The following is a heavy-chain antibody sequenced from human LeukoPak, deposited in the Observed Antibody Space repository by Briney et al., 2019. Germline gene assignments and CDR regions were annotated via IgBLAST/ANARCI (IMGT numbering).Heavy chain of an antibody. J-gene: IGHJ5*02. CDR2: ISSSGDNT. V-gene: IGHV3-23*01. D-gene: IGHD2-2*02. CDR1: GFTLTNHA. Sequence: GGSLRLSCAVSGFTLTNHAVSWVRQAPGQGLEWVSSISSSGDNTYYADSVKGRFAISRDNSKNTMYLQMNSLRAEDTAVYCCAKAQYCGSSSCYTWFGPWGQGTLVTVSS. CDR3: AKAQYCGSSSCYTWFGP.